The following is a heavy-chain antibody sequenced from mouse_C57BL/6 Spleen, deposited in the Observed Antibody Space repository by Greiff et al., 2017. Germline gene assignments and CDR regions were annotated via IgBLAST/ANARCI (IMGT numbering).Heavy chain of an antibody. CDR1: GYTFTSYG. Sequence: QVTLKESGAELARPGASVKLSCKASGYTFTSYGISWVKQRPGQGLEWIGEIYPRSGNTYYNEKFKGKATLTADKSSSTAYMELRSLTSEDAAVYFCARDYGSSYDYAMDYWGQGTSVTVSS. V-gene: IGHV1-81*01. CDR3: ARDYGSSYDYAMDY. CDR2: IYPRSGNT. J-gene: IGHJ4*01. D-gene: IGHD1-1*01.